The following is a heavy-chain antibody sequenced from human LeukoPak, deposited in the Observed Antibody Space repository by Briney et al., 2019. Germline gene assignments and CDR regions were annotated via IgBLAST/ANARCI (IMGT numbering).Heavy chain of an antibody. V-gene: IGHV3-49*04. CDR2: IRSKAYGGTT. J-gene: IGHJ4*02. Sequence: PGGSLRLSCTASGFTFGDYAMSWVRQAPGQGLEWVGFIRSKAYGGTTEYAASVKGRFTISRDDSKSIAYLQMNSLKTEDTAVYYCTRGYSGSYYGYYFDYWGQGTLVTVSS. D-gene: IGHD1-26*01. CDR1: GFTFGDYA. CDR3: TRGYSGSYYGYYFDY.